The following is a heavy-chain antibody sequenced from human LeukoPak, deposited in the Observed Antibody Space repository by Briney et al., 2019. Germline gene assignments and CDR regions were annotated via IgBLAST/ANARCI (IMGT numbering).Heavy chain of an antibody. D-gene: IGHD1-26*01. CDR3: AKGMLSGSYFLFDY. Sequence: SETLSLTCTVSGGSISSSTYYWGWIRQPPGKGLEWIGSIFYSGSTYYNPSLKSRGTMSVDATENQLSLKLSSVTAADTAVYYCAKGMLSGSYFLFDYWGQGTLVTVSS. CDR1: GGSISSSTYY. J-gene: IGHJ4*02. V-gene: IGHV4-39*07. CDR2: IFYSGST.